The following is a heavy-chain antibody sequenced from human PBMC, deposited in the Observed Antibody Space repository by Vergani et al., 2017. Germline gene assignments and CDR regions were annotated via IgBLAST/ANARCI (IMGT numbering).Heavy chain of an antibody. Sequence: QLQLQESGPGLVKPSETLSLTCTVSGGSISSGGYYWSWIRQHPGKGLEWIGYIYYSGSTYYNPSLKSRVTISVDTSKNQFSLKLSSVTAADTAVYYCARGDLSPCFDYWGQGTLVTVSS. CDR2: IYYSGST. J-gene: IGHJ4*02. CDR3: ARGDLSPCFDY. CDR1: GGSISSGGYY. V-gene: IGHV4-31*03.